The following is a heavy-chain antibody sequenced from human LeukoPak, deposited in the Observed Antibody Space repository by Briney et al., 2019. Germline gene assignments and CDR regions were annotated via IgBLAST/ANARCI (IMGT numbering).Heavy chain of an antibody. CDR2: IKNKVDGGTV. D-gene: IGHD4-17*01. CDR3: TTDPGDYEIY. Sequence: GGPLSLPCVAPELSFTNAGLSWARQAPGKGLEGVGRIKNKVDGGTVDYAAPVKGRFTISRDDSKNTLFPHMNSLKTEDTAVYYCTTDPGDYEIYWGQETLVTVSS. V-gene: IGHV3-15*01. J-gene: IGHJ4*02. CDR1: ELSFTNAG.